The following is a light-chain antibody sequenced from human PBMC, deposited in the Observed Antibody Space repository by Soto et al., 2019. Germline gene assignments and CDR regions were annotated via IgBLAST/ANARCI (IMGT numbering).Light chain of an antibody. J-gene: IGKJ3*01. V-gene: IGKV1-9*01. CDR1: QDIKTY. Sequence: IQLTQSPSSLSASVGDRVSITCRASQDIKTYLAWYQQERGKAPKLLISGTFTLQSGVPSRFNGSGSGTDFTLTISRLQPEDFATYYCQHLSNYPPFTFGPGTKVDLE. CDR3: QHLSNYPPFT. CDR2: GTF.